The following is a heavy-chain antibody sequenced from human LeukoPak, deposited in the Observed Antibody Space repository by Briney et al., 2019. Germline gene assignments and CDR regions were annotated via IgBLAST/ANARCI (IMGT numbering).Heavy chain of an antibody. V-gene: IGHV1-2*02. J-gene: IGHJ3*02. CDR3: ARAHGGIGAFAI. CDR1: GYTFTGYY. Sequence: GASVKVSCKASGYTFTGYYMHWVRQAPGQGLEGMGWVNPNIVGTNYAQKFQGRVTMTRDTSISTAYMELRRLRSDDTAVYYCARAHGGIGAFAIWGQGTMVTVSS. CDR2: VNPNIVGT. D-gene: IGHD3-16*01.